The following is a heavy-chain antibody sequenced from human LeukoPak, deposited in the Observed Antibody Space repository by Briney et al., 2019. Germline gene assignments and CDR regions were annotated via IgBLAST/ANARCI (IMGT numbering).Heavy chain of an antibody. D-gene: IGHD2-2*01. V-gene: IGHV3-30*03. J-gene: IGHJ4*02. CDR1: GFTFSSYG. CDR3: ATVEVVVPAAMAY. Sequence: GRSLRLSCAASGFTFSSYGMHWVRQAPGKGLEWVAVISYDGSNKYYADSVKGRFTISRDNSKNTLYLQMNSLRAEDTAVYYCATVEVVVPAAMAYWGQGTLVTVSS. CDR2: ISYDGSNK.